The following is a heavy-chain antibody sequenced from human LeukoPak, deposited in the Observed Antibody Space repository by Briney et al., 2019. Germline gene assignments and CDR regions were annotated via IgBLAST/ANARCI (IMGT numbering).Heavy chain of an antibody. Sequence: GASVKVSCKASGYTFTSYGISWVRQAPGQGLEWMGWISAYNGNTNYAQKLQGRVTMTRDTSISTAYMELGRLRSDDTAVYNCARGGSSYYYDSSGYVDHWGQGTLVTVSS. V-gene: IGHV1-18*01. CDR1: GYTFTSYG. J-gene: IGHJ4*02. D-gene: IGHD3-22*01. CDR2: ISAYNGNT. CDR3: ARGGSSYYYDSSGYVDH.